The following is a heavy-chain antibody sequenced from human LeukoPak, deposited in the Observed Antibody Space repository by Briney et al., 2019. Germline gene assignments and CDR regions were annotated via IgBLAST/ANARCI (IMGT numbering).Heavy chain of an antibody. CDR3: AKDQIRASYWYFDL. V-gene: IGHV3-23*01. CDR2: ISGSGGST. Sequence: PGGSLRLSCAASGFTFSSYGMIWVRQAPGKGLEWVSAISGSGGSTYYADSVKGRFTISRDNSKNTLYLQMNSLRAEDTAVYYCAKDQIRASYWYFDLWGRGTLVTVSS. CDR1: GFTFSSYG. J-gene: IGHJ2*01.